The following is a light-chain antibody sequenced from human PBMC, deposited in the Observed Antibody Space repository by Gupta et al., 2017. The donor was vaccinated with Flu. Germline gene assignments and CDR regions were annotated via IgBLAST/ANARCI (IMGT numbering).Light chain of an antibody. V-gene: IGLV3-1*01. J-gene: IGLJ2*01. CDR2: QDT. Sequence: SYELTQPPSVSVSPGQTASITCSGDKLGDKYACWYQQKPGQSPVLVIYQDTKRPSGIPARFSGSNSGNTATLTISGTQAMEEADYYCQAGDSSANVVFGGGTKLTVL. CDR3: QAGDSSANVV. CDR1: KLGDKY.